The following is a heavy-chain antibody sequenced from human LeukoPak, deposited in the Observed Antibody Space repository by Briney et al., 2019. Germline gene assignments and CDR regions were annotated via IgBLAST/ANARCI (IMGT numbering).Heavy chain of an antibody. CDR3: ARGWGSSAD. V-gene: IGHV1-18*01. CDR1: GYTFSSYG. D-gene: IGHD6-13*01. Sequence: ASVKVSCKASGYTFSSYGISWVRQAPGRGLEWMGRISTDNGNTNYAQNLQGRVTMTTDTSTSTAYMELRGLRSDDTAVYYCARGWGSSADWGQGTLVSVSS. CDR2: ISTDNGNT. J-gene: IGHJ4*02.